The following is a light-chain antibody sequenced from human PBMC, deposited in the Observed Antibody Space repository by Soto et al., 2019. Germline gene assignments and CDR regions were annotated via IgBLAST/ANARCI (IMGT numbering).Light chain of an antibody. J-gene: IGKJ1*01. Sequence: DIQMTQSPSTLSASVRDRVTITCRASQSISSWLAWYQQKPGKAPKLLIYDASSLESGVPSRFSGSGSGTEFTLTISSLQPDDFATYYCQQYNSYSTWTFGQGTKVDIK. CDR3: QQYNSYSTWT. CDR1: QSISSW. CDR2: DAS. V-gene: IGKV1-5*01.